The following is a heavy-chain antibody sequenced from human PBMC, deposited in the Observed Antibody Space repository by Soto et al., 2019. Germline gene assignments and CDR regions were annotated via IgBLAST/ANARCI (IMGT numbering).Heavy chain of an antibody. J-gene: IGHJ4*02. Sequence: QVQLQQWGAGLLKPSETLSLTCAVYGGSFSGYYWSWIRQPPGKGLEWIGLINHSGSTNYNPSLKSRVTISVDTSKNQFSLKLSSVTAADTAVYYCARGKGYSYGFFDYWGQGTLVTVAS. CDR2: INHSGST. D-gene: IGHD5-18*01. CDR3: ARGKGYSYGFFDY. V-gene: IGHV4-34*01. CDR1: GGSFSGYY.